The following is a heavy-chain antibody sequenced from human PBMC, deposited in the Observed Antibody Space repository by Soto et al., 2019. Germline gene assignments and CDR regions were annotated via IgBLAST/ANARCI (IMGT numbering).Heavy chain of an antibody. V-gene: IGHV4-59*01. Sequence: SETLSLTCTVSGGSISSYYWSWIRQPPGKGLEWIGYIYYSGSTNYNPSLKSRVTISVDTSKNQFSLKLSSVTAADTAVYYCARALLYYHMDVWGKGTTVTVS. CDR1: GGSISSYY. CDR3: ARALLYYHMDV. CDR2: IYYSGST. J-gene: IGHJ6*03.